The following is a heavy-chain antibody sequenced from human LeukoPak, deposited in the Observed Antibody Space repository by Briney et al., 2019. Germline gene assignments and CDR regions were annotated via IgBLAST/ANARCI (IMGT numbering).Heavy chain of an antibody. CDR3: ARNYGDPYYYYYYMDV. CDR1: GYTFTSYY. D-gene: IGHD4-17*01. CDR2: INPSGGST. Sequence: GASVKVSCKASGYTFTSYYMHWVRQAPGQGLEWMGIINPSGGSTSYAQKFQGRVTMTRDMSTSTVYMELSSLRSEDTAVYYCARNYGDPYYYYYYMDVWGKGTTVTISS. V-gene: IGHV1-46*01. J-gene: IGHJ6*03.